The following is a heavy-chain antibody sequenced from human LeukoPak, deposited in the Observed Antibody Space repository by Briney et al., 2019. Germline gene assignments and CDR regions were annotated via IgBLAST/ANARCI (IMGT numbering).Heavy chain of an antibody. V-gene: IGHV3-48*03. Sequence: PGGPLRLSCAASGFTFSSYEMNWVRQAPGKGLEWVSYISSSGSTIYYADSVKGRFTISRDNAKNSLYLQMNSLRAEDTAVYYCASQKGRIAVAVDYWGQGTLVTVSS. CDR2: ISSSGSTI. CDR1: GFTFSSYE. J-gene: IGHJ4*02. CDR3: ASQKGRIAVAVDY. D-gene: IGHD6-19*01.